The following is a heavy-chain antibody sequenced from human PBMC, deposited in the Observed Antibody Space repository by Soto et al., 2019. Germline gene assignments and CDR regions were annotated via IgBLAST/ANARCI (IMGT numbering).Heavy chain of an antibody. V-gene: IGHV3-53*01. D-gene: IGHD2-2*01. CDR3: GRDPRWNSSSGDAFDI. Sequence: SGGSLRLSCAASGFTVSGNYMSWVRQVPGKGLEWVSVIFSGGYKYYADSVKGRFTISRDNSKNTLYLQMNSLRAEATAVYSCGRDPRWNSSSGDAFDIWGQGTMVTVSS. CDR1: GFTVSGNY. CDR2: IFSGGYK. J-gene: IGHJ3*02.